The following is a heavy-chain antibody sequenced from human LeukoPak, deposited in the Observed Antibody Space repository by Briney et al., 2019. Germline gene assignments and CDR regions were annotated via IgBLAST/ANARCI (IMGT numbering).Heavy chain of an antibody. CDR1: GFTFDDYA. D-gene: IGHD2-8*01. CDR2: ISWNSGSI. Sequence: GGSLRLSCAASGFTFDDYAMHWARQAPGKGLEWVSGISWNSGSIGYADSVKGRFTISRDNAKNSLYLQMNSLRAEDTALYYCAKGGHALDYWGQGTLVTVSS. V-gene: IGHV3-9*01. J-gene: IGHJ4*02. CDR3: AKGGHALDY.